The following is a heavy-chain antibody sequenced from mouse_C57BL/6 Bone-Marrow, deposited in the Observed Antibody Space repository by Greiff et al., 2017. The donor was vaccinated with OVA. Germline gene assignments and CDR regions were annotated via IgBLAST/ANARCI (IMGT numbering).Heavy chain of an antibody. Sequence: VKLQQSGAELARPGASVKLSCKASGYTFTSYGISWVKQRTGQGLEWIGEIYPRSGNTYYNEKFKGKATLTADKSSSTAYMELRSLTSEDSAVYFCARMDYGSSYGFAYWGQGTLVTVSA. D-gene: IGHD1-1*01. J-gene: IGHJ3*01. CDR2: IYPRSGNT. CDR3: ARMDYGSSYGFAY. V-gene: IGHV1-81*01. CDR1: GYTFTSYG.